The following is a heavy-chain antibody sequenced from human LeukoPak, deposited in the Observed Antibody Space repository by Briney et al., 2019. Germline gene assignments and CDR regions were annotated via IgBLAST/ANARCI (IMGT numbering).Heavy chain of an antibody. Sequence: GGSLRLSCAASEFTFSSYAMSWVRQAPGKGLEWVSAISGSGGSTYYADSVKGRFTISRDNSKNTLYLQMNSLRAEDTAVYYCAKDSVLRFLELGDYWGQGTLVTVSS. J-gene: IGHJ4*02. CDR3: AKDSVLRFLELGDY. V-gene: IGHV3-23*01. CDR1: EFTFSSYA. CDR2: ISGSGGST. D-gene: IGHD3-3*01.